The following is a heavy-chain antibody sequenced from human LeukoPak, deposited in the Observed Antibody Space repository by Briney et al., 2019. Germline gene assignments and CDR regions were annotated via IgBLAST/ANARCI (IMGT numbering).Heavy chain of an antibody. J-gene: IGHJ6*03. CDR3: ARGYCSGGSCYSNYYYYYMDV. CDR1: GYTFTGYC. Sequence: ASVKVSCKASGYTFTGYCMHWVRQAPGQGLEWMGWINPNSGGTNYAQKFQGRVTMTRDTSISTAYMELSRLRSDDTAVYYCARGYCSGGSCYSNYYYYYMDVWGKGTTVTVSS. V-gene: IGHV1-2*02. CDR2: INPNSGGT. D-gene: IGHD2-15*01.